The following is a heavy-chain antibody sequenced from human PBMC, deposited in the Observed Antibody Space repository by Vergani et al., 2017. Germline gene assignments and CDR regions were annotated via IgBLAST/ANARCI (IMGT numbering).Heavy chain of an antibody. Sequence: QVQLVESGGGVVQPGRSLRLSCAASGFTFSSYGMHWVRQAPGKGLEWVAVIWYDGSNKYYADSVKGRFTISRDNSKNTLYLQMNSLRAEDTAVYYCAKEGVRDYYDSSGYYYGEEGYWGQGTLVTVSS. V-gene: IGHV3-33*06. J-gene: IGHJ4*02. CDR2: IWYDGSNK. CDR3: AKEGVRDYYDSSGYYYGEEGY. CDR1: GFTFSSYG. D-gene: IGHD3-22*01.